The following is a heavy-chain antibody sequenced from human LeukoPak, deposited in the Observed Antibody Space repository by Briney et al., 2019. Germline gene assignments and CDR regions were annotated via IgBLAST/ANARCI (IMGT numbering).Heavy chain of an antibody. CDR1: GGTFGSYA. J-gene: IGHJ3*02. V-gene: IGHV1-69*01. D-gene: IGHD3-9*01. CDR2: IIPIFGTA. Sequence: ASVKVSCKASGGTFGSYAISWVRQAPGQGLEWMGGIIPIFGTANYAQKFQGRVTITADESTSTAYMELSSLRSEDTAVYYCARELLPYYDILTGYYLSAFDIWGQGTMVTVSS. CDR3: ARELLPYYDILTGYYLSAFDI.